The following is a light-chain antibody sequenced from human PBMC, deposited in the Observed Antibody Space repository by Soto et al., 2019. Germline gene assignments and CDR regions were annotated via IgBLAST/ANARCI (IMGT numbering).Light chain of an antibody. CDR2: HTS. J-gene: IGKJ5*01. CDR1: QSVGGS. CDR3: QQYGSSGGIT. Sequence: ETVLSQSPGTLSLSPGERATLSCRASQSVGGSLAWYQQRPGQAPRLLVYHTSNRATGIPDRFSASGSGTDFTLTISRLEPEDFAVYYCQQYGSSGGITFGHGTRLEI. V-gene: IGKV3-20*01.